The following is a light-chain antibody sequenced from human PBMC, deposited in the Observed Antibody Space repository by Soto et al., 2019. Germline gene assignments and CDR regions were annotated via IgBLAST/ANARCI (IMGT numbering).Light chain of an antibody. J-gene: IGKJ1*01. V-gene: IGKV3-15*01. Sequence: EIVMTQSPATLSGSPGGTATLSCRASQSVSSNLAWYQQNPGQAPRLLIYGASTRATDVPTRFSGSGSGTEFTLTISSLQSEDFAIFYCQQYDQWPGTFGQGTKVEIK. CDR2: GAS. CDR3: QQYDQWPGT. CDR1: QSVSSN.